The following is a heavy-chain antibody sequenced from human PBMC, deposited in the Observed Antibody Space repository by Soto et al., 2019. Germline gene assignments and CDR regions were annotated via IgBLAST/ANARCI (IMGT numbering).Heavy chain of an antibody. CDR1: GFTFSSYG. V-gene: IGHV3-33*01. J-gene: IGHJ6*02. Sequence: PGGSLRLSCAASGFTFSSYGMHWVRQAPGKGLEWVAVIWYDGSNKYYADSVKGRFTISRDNSKNTLYLQMNSPRAEDTAVYYCARPTTDSSGYYQSRYYYYYGMDVWGQGTTVTVSS. D-gene: IGHD3-22*01. CDR2: IWYDGSNK. CDR3: ARPTTDSSGYYQSRYYYYYGMDV.